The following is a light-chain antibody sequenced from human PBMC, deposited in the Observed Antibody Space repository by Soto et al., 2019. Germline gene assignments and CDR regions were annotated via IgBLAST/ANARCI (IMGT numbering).Light chain of an antibody. V-gene: IGKV3-15*01. CDR2: DAS. Sequence: EIVMTQSPATLSVSPGERATLSCRASQSVSGNLAWYQLKPGQAPRLLIFDASTRATAIPARGSGSGSGTAFTLTISRPQSEDLAVCQCQRYTNWPRTFGQGTKVEIK. CDR1: QSVSGN. CDR3: QRYTNWPRT. J-gene: IGKJ1*01.